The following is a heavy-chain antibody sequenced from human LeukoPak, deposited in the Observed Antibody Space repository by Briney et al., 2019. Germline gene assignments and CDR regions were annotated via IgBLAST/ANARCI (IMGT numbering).Heavy chain of an antibody. J-gene: IGHJ3*02. CDR1: GFTFDDYG. D-gene: IGHD6-13*01. CDR3: ARTQIAAAGPGDAFDI. Sequence: GGSLRLSCAASGFTFDDYGLSWVRQVPGKGLEWVSGLNWNGASTGYADSVKGRFTISRDNSKNTLYLQMNSLRAEDTAVYYCARTQIAAAGPGDAFDIWGQGTMVTVSS. V-gene: IGHV3-20*04. CDR2: LNWNGAST.